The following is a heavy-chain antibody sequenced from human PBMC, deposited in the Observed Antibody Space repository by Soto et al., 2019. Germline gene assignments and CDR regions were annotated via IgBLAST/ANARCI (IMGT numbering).Heavy chain of an antibody. CDR1: GGTFSSYA. J-gene: IGHJ4*02. CDR3: AREVHCFRRQLFGSSGWNVFDY. D-gene: IGHD6-19*01. V-gene: IGHV1-69*12. Sequence: QVQLVQSGAEVKKPGSSVKVSCKASGGTFSSYAISWVRQAPGQGLEWMGGIIPIFGTANYAQKFQGRVTMTEEESTRPAYLERSSVRSEDAAVYYCAREVHCFRRQLFGSSGWNVFDYWGQGTLVTVSS. CDR2: IIPIFGTA.